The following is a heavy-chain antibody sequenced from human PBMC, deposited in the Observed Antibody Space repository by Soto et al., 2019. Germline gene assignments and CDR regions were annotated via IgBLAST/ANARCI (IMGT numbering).Heavy chain of an antibody. CDR2: INSDGSSA. D-gene: IGHD5-12*01. Sequence: GGSLRLSCAASGFTFSSYWMHWVRQAPGKGLVWVSRINSDGSSASYADSVKGRFTISRDNAKNTLYLQMNSLRAEDTAVYYWERTNIVATIDAFDIWGQGKMVTVSS. CDR3: ERTNIVATIDAFDI. CDR1: GFTFSSYW. J-gene: IGHJ3*02. V-gene: IGHV3-74*01.